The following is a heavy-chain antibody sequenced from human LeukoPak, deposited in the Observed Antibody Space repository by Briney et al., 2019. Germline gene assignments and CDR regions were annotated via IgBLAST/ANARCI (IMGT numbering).Heavy chain of an antibody. CDR2: IYYSGST. Sequence: SETLSLTCTVSGGSISSYYWSWIRQPPGKGLEWIGYIYYSGSTNYNPSLKSRVTISVDTSKNQFSLKLSSVTAADTAVYYCARKNYDILTGYPKGGFDPWGQGTLVTVPS. J-gene: IGHJ5*02. V-gene: IGHV4-59*08. CDR3: ARKNYDILTGYPKGGFDP. D-gene: IGHD3-9*01. CDR1: GGSISSYY.